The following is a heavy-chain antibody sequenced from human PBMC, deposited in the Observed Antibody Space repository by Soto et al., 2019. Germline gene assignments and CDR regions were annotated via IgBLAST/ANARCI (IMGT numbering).Heavy chain of an antibody. CDR1: GGSFSGYY. CDR3: ARGPFRGYSYGPNWFDP. D-gene: IGHD5-18*01. Sequence: QVQLQQWGAGLLKPSETLSLTCAVYGGSFSGYYWSWIRQPPGKGLEWIGEINHSGSTNYNPSLKSRVTISVDTSKNQFSLKLSSVTAADTAVYYCARGPFRGYSYGPNWFDPWGQGTLVTVSS. V-gene: IGHV4-34*01. CDR2: INHSGST. J-gene: IGHJ5*02.